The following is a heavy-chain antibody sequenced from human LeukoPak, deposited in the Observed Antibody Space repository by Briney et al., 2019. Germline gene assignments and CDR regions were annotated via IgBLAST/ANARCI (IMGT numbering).Heavy chain of an antibody. Sequence: GGSLRLSCAASGFTFDNAWMSWVRQAPGKGLEWVGRIKSRTDDETTDYAAPVKGRFTISRDDSKNTLSLQMNSLKAEDTAVYYCTTDQGPSGSYPYWGQGTLVTVSS. V-gene: IGHV3-15*01. CDR3: TTDQGPSGSYPY. J-gene: IGHJ4*02. D-gene: IGHD3-10*01. CDR2: IKSRTDDETT. CDR1: GFTFDNAW.